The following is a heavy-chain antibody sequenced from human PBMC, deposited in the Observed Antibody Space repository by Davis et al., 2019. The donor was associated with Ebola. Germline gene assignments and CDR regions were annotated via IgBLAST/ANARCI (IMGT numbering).Heavy chain of an antibody. V-gene: IGHV4-34*01. CDR2: INHSGST. J-gene: IGHJ6*04. CDR1: GGSFSGYY. Sequence: PSETLSLTCAVYGGSFSGYYWSWIRQPPGKGLEWIGEINHSGSTNYNPSLKSRVTISVDTSKNQFSLKLSSVTAADTAVYYCARGHSYYYYGMDVWGKGTTVTVSS. CDR3: ARGHSYYYYGMDV.